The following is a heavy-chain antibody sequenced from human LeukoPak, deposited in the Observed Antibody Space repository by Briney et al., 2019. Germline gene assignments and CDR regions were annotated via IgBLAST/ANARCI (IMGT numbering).Heavy chain of an antibody. V-gene: IGHV1-18*01. CDR3: ARGGRVVPAAISGY. CDR2: ISAYNGNT. D-gene: IGHD2-2*01. J-gene: IGHJ4*02. Sequence: ASVKVSCKASGYTFTSYGISWVRQAPGQGLEWMGWISAYNGNTNYAQKLQGRVTMTTDTSTSTVYMELSSLRSEDTAVYYCARGGRVVPAAISGYWGQGTLVTVSS. CDR1: GYTFTSYG.